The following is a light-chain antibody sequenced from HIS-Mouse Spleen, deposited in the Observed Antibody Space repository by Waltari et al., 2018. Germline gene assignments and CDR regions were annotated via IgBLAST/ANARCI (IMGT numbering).Light chain of an antibody. Sequence: SYELTQPPSVSVSTVQTARIPCSGDALPKKYAYWYQQKSGQAPVLVIYEDSKRPSGIPERFSGSSSGTMATLTISGAQVEDEADYYCYSTDSSGNHRVFGGGTKLTVL. J-gene: IGLJ2*01. CDR3: YSTDSSGNHRV. CDR2: EDS. V-gene: IGLV3-10*01. CDR1: ALPKKY.